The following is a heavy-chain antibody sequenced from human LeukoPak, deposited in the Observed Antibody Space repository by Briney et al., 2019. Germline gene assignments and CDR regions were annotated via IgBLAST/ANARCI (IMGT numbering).Heavy chain of an antibody. CDR2: INPNSGGT. Sequence: ASVKVSCKASGYTFTSYAMNWVRQAPGQGLEWMGWINPNSGGTNYAQKFQGRVTMTRDTSISTAYMELSRLRSDDTAVYYCARPGTTGEVDPWGQGTLVTVSS. V-gene: IGHV1-2*02. CDR1: GYTFTSYA. D-gene: IGHD1-7*01. CDR3: ARPGTTGEVDP. J-gene: IGHJ5*02.